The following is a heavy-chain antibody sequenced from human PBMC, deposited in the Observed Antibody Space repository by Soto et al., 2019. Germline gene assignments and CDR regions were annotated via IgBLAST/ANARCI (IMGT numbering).Heavy chain of an antibody. CDR2: FHSSGAT. J-gene: IGHJ4*01. Sequence: SETLSLTCAVSGGSISSGGYYWSWIRQPPGKGLEWIGYFHSSGATYKDPSLKSRVTISVDTSKNQISLKLDSVTAADTAVYYCASIWFGDFDYWGHGTLVTVSS. CDR1: GGSISSGGYY. D-gene: IGHD3-10*01. V-gene: IGHV4-30-4*01. CDR3: ASIWFGDFDY.